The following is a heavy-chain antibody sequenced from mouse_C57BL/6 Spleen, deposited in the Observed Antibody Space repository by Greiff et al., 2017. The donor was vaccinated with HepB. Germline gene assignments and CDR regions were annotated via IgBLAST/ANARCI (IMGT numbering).Heavy chain of an antibody. Sequence: VQLQQSGAELVRPWASVTLSCKASGYTFTDYEMHWVKQTPVHGLEWIGAIDPETGGTAYNQKFKGKAILTADKSSSTAYMELRSLTSEDSAVYYCTTLYGSSFSFAYWGQGTLVTVSA. CDR3: TTLYGSSFSFAY. J-gene: IGHJ3*01. CDR2: IDPETGGT. D-gene: IGHD1-1*01. CDR1: GYTFTDYE. V-gene: IGHV1-15*01.